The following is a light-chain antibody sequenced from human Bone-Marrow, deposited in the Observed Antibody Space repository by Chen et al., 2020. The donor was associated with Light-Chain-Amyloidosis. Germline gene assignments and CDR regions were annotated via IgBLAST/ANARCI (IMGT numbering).Light chain of an antibody. CDR3: SSFTSSNTWV. V-gene: IGLV2-14*01. CDR1: SSDVGGYNY. Sequence: QSALTQPASVSGSPGQSITVSCTGTSSDVGGYNYVSWYQQHPGQAPKLILYEVTNRPSGVSNRVSGSKSGNTASLTVAGLQAEDEADYYCSSFTSSNTWVCGGGTKLTVL. CDR2: EVT. J-gene: IGLJ3*02.